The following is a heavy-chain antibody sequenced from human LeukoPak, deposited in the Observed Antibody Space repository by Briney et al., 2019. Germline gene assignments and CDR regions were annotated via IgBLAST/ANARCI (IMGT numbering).Heavy chain of an antibody. CDR3: AKGYSNSWYVDY. CDR2: ISGSGGST. Sequence: GGSLRLSCAASGFTFSSYAMSWVRQAAGKGLEWVSSISGSGGSTYYADSVKGRFTISRDNSKDTLYLQMNSLRAEDTAVYYCAKGYSNSWYVDYWGQGTLVTVSS. J-gene: IGHJ4*02. D-gene: IGHD6-13*01. V-gene: IGHV3-23*01. CDR1: GFTFSSYA.